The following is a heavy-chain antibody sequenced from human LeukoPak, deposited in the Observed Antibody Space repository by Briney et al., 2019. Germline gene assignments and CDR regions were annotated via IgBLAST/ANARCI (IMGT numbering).Heavy chain of an antibody. CDR3: ARVGYSYGLKY. Sequence: QTGGSLRLSCAASGFTFSSYAMHSVRQAPGKGLEYVSAISSNGGSTYYANSVKGRFTISRDNSKNTLYLQMGSLRAEDMAVYYCARVGYSYGLKYWGQGTLVTVSS. V-gene: IGHV3-64*01. D-gene: IGHD5-18*01. CDR1: GFTFSSYA. J-gene: IGHJ4*02. CDR2: ISSNGGST.